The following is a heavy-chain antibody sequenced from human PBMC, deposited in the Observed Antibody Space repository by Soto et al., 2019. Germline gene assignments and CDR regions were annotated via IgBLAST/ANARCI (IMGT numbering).Heavy chain of an antibody. Sequence: PSETLSLTCTVYGWSFSGYYWSWIRQPPGKGLEWIGEINHSGSTNYNPSLKSRVTISVDTSKNQFSLKLSSVTAADTAVYYCARVERVLRFFRVGRSGMDVWGQGTTVTVSS. D-gene: IGHD3-3*01. V-gene: IGHV4-34*01. CDR1: GWSFSGYY. J-gene: IGHJ6*02. CDR2: INHSGST. CDR3: ARVERVLRFFRVGRSGMDV.